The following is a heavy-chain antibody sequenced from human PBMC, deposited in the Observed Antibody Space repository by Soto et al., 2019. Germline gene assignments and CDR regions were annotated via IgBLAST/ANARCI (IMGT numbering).Heavy chain of an antibody. D-gene: IGHD3-10*01. Sequence: SVKVSCKASGGTFSSYAISWVRQAPGQGLEWMGGIIPIFGTANYAQKFQGRVTITADESTSTAYMELSSLRSEDTAVYYCARASRYYVSGSYPYYYYGMDAWGQGTTVTVSS. CDR2: IIPIFGTA. CDR1: GGTFSSYA. V-gene: IGHV1-69*13. CDR3: ARASRYYVSGSYPYYYYGMDA. J-gene: IGHJ6*02.